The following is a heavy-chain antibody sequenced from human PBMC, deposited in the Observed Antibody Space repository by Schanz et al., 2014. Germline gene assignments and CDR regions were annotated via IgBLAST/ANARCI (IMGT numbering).Heavy chain of an antibody. CDR3: ARDGGRDGYNLAFDV. CDR1: GFTVNTNY. Sequence: EVQLVESGGGLIQPGGSLRLSCAVSGFTVNTNYMSWVRQAPGKGLEWISSMYINSGSTQYADSVKGRFIISRDSSKNTRFLQMNRMRAEDTAVYFCARDGGRDGYNLAFDVWGQGTLVTVSS. J-gene: IGHJ3*01. D-gene: IGHD5-12*01. V-gene: IGHV3-53*01. CDR2: MYINSGST.